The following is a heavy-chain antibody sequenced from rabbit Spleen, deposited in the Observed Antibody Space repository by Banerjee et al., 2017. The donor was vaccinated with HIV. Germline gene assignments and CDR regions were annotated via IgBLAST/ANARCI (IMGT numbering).Heavy chain of an antibody. CDR2: IDPVFGIT. CDR3: AKDLISWEINGMDL. Sequence: QELLVESGGGVVQPGGSLILSCKASVFDFSNYGVSWVRQAPGKGLEWIGYIDPVFGITYYTNLVNDRFSISRENAQKTVNLQLNSLTAAGTATYFCAKDLISWEINGMDLWGQGTLVTIS. D-gene: IGHD3-1*01. V-gene: IGHV1S47*01. CDR1: VFDFSNYG. J-gene: IGHJ6*01.